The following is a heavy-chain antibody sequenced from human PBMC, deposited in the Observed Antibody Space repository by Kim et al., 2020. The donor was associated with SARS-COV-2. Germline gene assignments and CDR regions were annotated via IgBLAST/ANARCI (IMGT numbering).Heavy chain of an antibody. J-gene: IGHJ6*02. D-gene: IGHD6-13*01. V-gene: IGHV3-23*01. CDR3: ARGGSIWHGPLYGLDV. CDR2: ISGGGGST. Sequence: GGSLRLSCAASGFTFTSYAIYWVRQAPGKGLEWVSSISGGGGSTYYADSVKGRFTISRDNSRNTLYLQMNTLRGEDTAVYYCARGGSIWHGPLYGLDVWGQGTTVTVSS. CDR1: GFTFTSYA.